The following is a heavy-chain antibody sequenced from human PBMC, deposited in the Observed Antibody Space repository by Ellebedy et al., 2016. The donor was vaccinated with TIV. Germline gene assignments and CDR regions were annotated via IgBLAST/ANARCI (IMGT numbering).Heavy chain of an antibody. CDR3: ATSAVGHSHGYYFDY. D-gene: IGHD3-22*01. CDR1: GFTFRSYW. Sequence: GESLKISCAASGFTFRSYWKSWVRQTSGKGLEWVANIKQDGSEKYYVDSVKGRFAISRDKAKNSLHLQMNNLRGDDTALYYCATSAVGHSHGYYFDYWGQGTLVTVSA. J-gene: IGHJ4*02. CDR2: IKQDGSEK. V-gene: IGHV3-7*01.